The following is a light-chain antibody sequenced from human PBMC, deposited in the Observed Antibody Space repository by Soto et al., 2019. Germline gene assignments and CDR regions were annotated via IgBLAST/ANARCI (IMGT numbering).Light chain of an antibody. J-gene: IGLJ3*02. CDR2: NNN. V-gene: IGLV1-44*01. Sequence: QSVVTQPPSASGTPGQRVTLSCSGRSSNIGSNAVNWYRQFPGRAPKVLIYNNNERPSGVPDRFSGYKSGTSASLAISGLQSDDEAEYYCATWDEGLNGWVFGGGTKLTVL. CDR1: SSNIGSNA. CDR3: ATWDEGLNGWV.